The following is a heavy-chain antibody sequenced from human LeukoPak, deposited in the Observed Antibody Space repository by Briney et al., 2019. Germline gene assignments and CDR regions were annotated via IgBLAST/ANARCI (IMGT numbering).Heavy chain of an antibody. Sequence: SQTLSLTCAVSGGSISSGGYSWSWIRQPPGKGLEWIGYIYHSGSTYYNPSLKSRVTISVDRSKNQFSLKLSSVTAADTAVYYCARAGCSGGSCYSRYFDLWGRGTLVTVSS. V-gene: IGHV4-30-2*01. CDR1: GGSISSGGYS. D-gene: IGHD2-15*01. CDR2: IYHSGST. CDR3: ARAGCSGGSCYSRYFDL. J-gene: IGHJ2*01.